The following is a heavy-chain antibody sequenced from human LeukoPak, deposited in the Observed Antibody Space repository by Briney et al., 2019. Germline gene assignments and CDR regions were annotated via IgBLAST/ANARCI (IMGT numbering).Heavy chain of an antibody. V-gene: IGHV1-69*13. J-gene: IGHJ4*02. Sequence: ASVKVSCKASGGTFSSYAISWVRQAPGQGLEWMGGIIPIFGTANYAQKFQGRVTITADESTSTAYMELSSLRSEDTAVYYCARIRYNWNDPLFDYWGQGTLVTISS. D-gene: IGHD1-1*01. CDR2: IIPIFGTA. CDR3: ARIRYNWNDPLFDY. CDR1: GGTFSSYA.